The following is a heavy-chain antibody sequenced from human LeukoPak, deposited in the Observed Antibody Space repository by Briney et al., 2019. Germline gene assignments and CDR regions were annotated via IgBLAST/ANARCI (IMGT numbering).Heavy chain of an antibody. J-gene: IGHJ3*02. V-gene: IGHV3-23*01. D-gene: IGHD4-11*01. CDR3: AKLRSNYINYDAFDI. CDR1: GFTFSSYA. Sequence: EGSLRLSCAASGFTFSSYAMSWVRQAPGKGLEWVSAISGSGGSTYYADSVKGRFTISRDNSKNTLYVQMKSLRAEDTAVYYCAKLRSNYINYDAFDIWGQGTVVTVSS. CDR2: ISGSGGST.